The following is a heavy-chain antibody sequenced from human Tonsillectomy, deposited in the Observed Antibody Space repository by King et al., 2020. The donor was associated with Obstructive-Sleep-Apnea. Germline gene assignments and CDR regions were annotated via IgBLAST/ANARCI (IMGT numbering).Heavy chain of an antibody. D-gene: IGHD1-26*01. J-gene: IGHJ6*02. CDR3: AKDMGATIYYAMDV. CDR1: GFTFEEED. Sequence: VQLVESGGGLVQPGRSLRLSCAASGFTFEEEDRQWVRKGEGKGREGGEGRKGKRGRSGFADSVKGRFTISRDNAKNSLYLQMSSLRAEDTALYYCAKDMGATIYYAMDVWGQGTTVTVSS. V-gene: IGHV3-9*01. CDR2: RKGKRGRS.